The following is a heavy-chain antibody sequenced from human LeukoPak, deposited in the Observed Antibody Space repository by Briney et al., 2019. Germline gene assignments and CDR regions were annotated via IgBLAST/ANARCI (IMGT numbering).Heavy chain of an antibody. V-gene: IGHV3-23*01. D-gene: IGHD3-16*01. CDR1: GFTFSSHG. CDR3: ATWEGGGRY. J-gene: IGHJ4*02. CDR2: ITGSGGST. Sequence: GGSLRLSCAASGFTFSSHGMNWVRQAPGKGLEWVSTITGSGGSTYYADSVKGRFTISRDNSKNTLYLQMNSLRAEDTAVYYCATWEGGGRYWGQGTLVTVSS.